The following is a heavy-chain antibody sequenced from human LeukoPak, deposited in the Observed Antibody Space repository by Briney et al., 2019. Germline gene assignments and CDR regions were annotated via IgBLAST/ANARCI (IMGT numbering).Heavy chain of an antibody. V-gene: IGHV3-21*01. CDR2: ISSSSSYI. CDR3: ASRWNYYDSSGYYAY. Sequence: GGSLRLSCAASGFTFSSYSMNWVRQAPGKGLEWVSSISSSSSYIYYADSVEGRFTISRDNAKNSLYLQMNSLRAEDTAVYYCASRWNYYDSSGYYAYWGQGTLVTVSS. D-gene: IGHD3-22*01. J-gene: IGHJ4*02. CDR1: GFTFSSYS.